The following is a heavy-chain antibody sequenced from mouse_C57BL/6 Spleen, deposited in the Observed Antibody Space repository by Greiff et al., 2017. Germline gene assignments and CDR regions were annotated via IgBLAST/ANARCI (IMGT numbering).Heavy chain of an antibody. CDR1: GYTFTSYG. D-gene: IGHD2-1*01. V-gene: IGHV1-58*01. CDR3: ARLNGNYQYYFDY. CDR2: IYIGNGYT. J-gene: IGHJ2*01. Sequence: EVKLMESGAELVRPGSSVKMSCKTSGYTFTSYGINWVKQRPGQGLEWIGYIYIGNGYTEYNEKFKGKATLTSDTSSSTAYMQLSSLTSEDSAIYFCARLNGNYQYYFDYWGQGTTLTVSS.